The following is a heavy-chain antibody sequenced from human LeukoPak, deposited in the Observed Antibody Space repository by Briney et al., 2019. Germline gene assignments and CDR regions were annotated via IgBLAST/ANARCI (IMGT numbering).Heavy chain of an antibody. D-gene: IGHD6-6*01. J-gene: IGHJ6*02. CDR2: ISSSGRTI. CDR3: ARVESIAARLDYYGMDV. Sequence: GGSLRLSCAASGFTFSSYEMNWVRQAPGKGLEWVSYISSSGRTIYYADSVKGRFTISRDNAKNSLYLQMNSLRAEDTAVYYCARVESIAARLDYYGMDVWGQGTTVTASS. CDR1: GFTFSSYE. V-gene: IGHV3-48*03.